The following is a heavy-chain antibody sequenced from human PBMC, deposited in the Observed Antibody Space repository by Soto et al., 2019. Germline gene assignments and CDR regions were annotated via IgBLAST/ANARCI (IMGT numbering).Heavy chain of an antibody. V-gene: IGHV3-64D*06. CDR2: ISSNGGST. CDR3: VKVMGISRYYFDY. CDR1: GFTFSSYA. J-gene: IGHJ4*02. Sequence: PGGSLRLSCSASGFTFSSYAMHWVRQAPGKGLEYASAISSNGGSTYYADSVKGRFTISRDNSKNTLYLQMSSLRAEDTAVYYCVKVMGISRYYFDYWGQGTLVTVSS. D-gene: IGHD2-15*01.